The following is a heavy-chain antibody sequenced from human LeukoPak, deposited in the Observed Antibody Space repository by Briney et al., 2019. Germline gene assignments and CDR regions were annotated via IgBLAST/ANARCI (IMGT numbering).Heavy chain of an antibody. J-gene: IGHJ4*02. CDR2: INPSGGST. Sequence: ASVTVSFTASVYTFTIYDMHWVREAPGQGGEGMGMINPSGGSTSYAQKFQGRGTMTRETSTTTFYMDLSSLRSEDTAVYYCARDEGPPRYNWNYGGPDYWGQGTLVTVSS. CDR3: ARDEGPPRYNWNYGGPDY. CDR1: VYTFTIYD. V-gene: IGHV1-46*01. D-gene: IGHD1-7*01.